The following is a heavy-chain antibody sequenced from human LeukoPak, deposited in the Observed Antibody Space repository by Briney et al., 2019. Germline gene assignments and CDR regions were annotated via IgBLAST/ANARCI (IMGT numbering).Heavy chain of an antibody. D-gene: IGHD6-6*01. CDR3: AREARNTYFDL. V-gene: IGHV4-34*01. J-gene: IGHJ2*01. CDR2: INHSGST. Sequence: PSETLSLTCAVYGGSFSGYYWSWIRQPPGKGLEWIGEINHSGSTNYNPSLKSRVTISVDTSKNQFSLKLSSVTAADTAVYYCAREARNTYFDLWGRGTLVTVSS. CDR1: GGSFSGYY.